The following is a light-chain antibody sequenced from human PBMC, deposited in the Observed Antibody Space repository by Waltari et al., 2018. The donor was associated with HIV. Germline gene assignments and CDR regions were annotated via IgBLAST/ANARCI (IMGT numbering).Light chain of an antibody. CDR2: EAF. J-gene: IGKJ3*01. Sequence: DVRVTQSPSSLSASVGDRVPITCRASQGISNFLAWYQQKPGKVPKLLINEAFVLQSEVPSRFSGSGSGTEFNLTITSLQTEDIGSYYCQKYDSGPFTFGPGTKLNIK. V-gene: IGKV1-27*01. CDR1: QGISNF. CDR3: QKYDSGPFT.